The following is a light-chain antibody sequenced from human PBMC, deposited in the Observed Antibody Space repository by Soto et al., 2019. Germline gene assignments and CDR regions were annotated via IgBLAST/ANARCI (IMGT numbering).Light chain of an antibody. CDR1: SSDVGGYNL. CDR3: CSHVGGSSPQWV. Sequence: QSALTQPASVSGSPGQSITISCTGTSSDVGGYNLVSWFQQHPGNAPKLMISEVNKRPSGVSNRFSGSKSANTASLTISGLQAEDEADYYCCSHVGGSSPQWVFGGGTKLTVL. J-gene: IGLJ3*02. V-gene: IGLV2-23*02. CDR2: EVN.